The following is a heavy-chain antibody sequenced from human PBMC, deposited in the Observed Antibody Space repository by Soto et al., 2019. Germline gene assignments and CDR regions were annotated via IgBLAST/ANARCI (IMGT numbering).Heavy chain of an antibody. Sequence: QVQLEQSGPEVKRPGTSVKVSCKASGGAFGRYSVSWVRQAPGQGLEWIGGVIPVFNTSNYSLKFQGRVAISADESASTVFMDLRSLRSEDTALYYCARGDEMTAVTIFEYWGQGTLVTVSS. CDR1: GGAFGRYS. V-gene: IGHV1-69*01. CDR2: VIPVFNTS. J-gene: IGHJ4*02. CDR3: ARGDEMTAVTIFEY. D-gene: IGHD4-17*01.